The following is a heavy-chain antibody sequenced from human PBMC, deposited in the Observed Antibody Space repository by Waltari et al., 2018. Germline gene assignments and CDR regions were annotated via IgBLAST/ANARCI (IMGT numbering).Heavy chain of an antibody. D-gene: IGHD3-3*01. CDR1: AFSLSTSRVR. CDR3: AHSALYYDFWSGYPNWFDP. V-gene: IGHV2-5*01. J-gene: IGHJ5*02. Sequence: QITLYEPGPTLVKPTQPLTLPCSFSAFSLSTSRVRVGWHRPPPAKALEWLALIYWNDDKRYSPSLKSRLTITKDTSKNQVVLTMTNMDPVDTATYYCAHSALYYDFWSGYPNWFDPWGQGTLVTVSS. CDR2: IYWNDDK.